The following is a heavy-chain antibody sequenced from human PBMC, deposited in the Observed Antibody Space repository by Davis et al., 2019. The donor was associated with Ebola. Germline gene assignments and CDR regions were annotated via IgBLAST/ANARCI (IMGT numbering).Heavy chain of an antibody. CDR2: TYYTSKWFN. Sequence: HSQTLSLTCDISGDSVSGNSGAWNWIRQSPSRGLEWLGRTYYTSKWFNHYAASVKSRITINTDTSKNQFSLQLNSVTPEDTAVYYCARGDSSSFDYYGMDVWGQGTTVTVSS. D-gene: IGHD6-6*01. V-gene: IGHV6-1*01. CDR1: GDSVSGNSGA. J-gene: IGHJ6*02. CDR3: ARGDSSSFDYYGMDV.